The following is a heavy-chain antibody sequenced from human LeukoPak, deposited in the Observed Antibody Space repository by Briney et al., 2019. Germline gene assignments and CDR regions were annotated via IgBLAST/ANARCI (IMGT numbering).Heavy chain of an antibody. J-gene: IGHJ6*02. CDR3: ARGYSSGWYPDYYYYGMDV. Sequence: QAGGSLRLSCAASGFTFSSYSMNWVRQAPGKGLEWVSYISSSSSTIYYADSVKGRFTISRDNAKNSLYLQMNSLRDEDTAVYYCARGYSSGWYPDYYYYGMDVWGQGTTVTVSS. CDR1: GFTFSSYS. CDR2: ISSSSSTI. D-gene: IGHD6-19*01. V-gene: IGHV3-48*02.